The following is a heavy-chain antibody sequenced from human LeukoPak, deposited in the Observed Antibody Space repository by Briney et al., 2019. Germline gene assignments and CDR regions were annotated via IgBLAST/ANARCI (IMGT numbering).Heavy chain of an antibody. CDR3: ARSGAPIDY. CDR2: ISSSGSTI. Sequence: GGSLRLSCAASGFTFSSYEMNWVRQAPGKGLEWVSYISSSGSTIYYADSVKGRFTISRDNAKNSLYLQMNSLRVEDTVVYYCARSGAPIDYWGQGTLVTVSS. J-gene: IGHJ4*02. CDR1: GFTFSSYE. V-gene: IGHV3-48*03. D-gene: IGHD1-26*01.